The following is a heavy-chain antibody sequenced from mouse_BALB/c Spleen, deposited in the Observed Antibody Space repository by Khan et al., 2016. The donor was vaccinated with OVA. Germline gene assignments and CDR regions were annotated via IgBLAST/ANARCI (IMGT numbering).Heavy chain of an antibody. V-gene: IGHV3-2*02. J-gene: IGHJ2*01. CDR1: GYSITSGYG. Sequence: EVQLQESGPGLVKPSQSLSLTCTVTGYSITSGYGWNWIRQFPGNKLEWMGYISYSGSTNYDPSLKGRISITRETAKNQFFLQLNSVTTEDTATYYCARTARIKYWGQGTTLTVAS. CDR3: ARTARIKY. D-gene: IGHD1-2*01. CDR2: ISYSGST.